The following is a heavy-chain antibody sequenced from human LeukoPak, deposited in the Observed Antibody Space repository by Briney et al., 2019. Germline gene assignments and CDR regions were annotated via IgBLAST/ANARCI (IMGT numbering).Heavy chain of an antibody. J-gene: IGHJ4*02. V-gene: IGHV1-18*01. CDR1: GYTFTSYD. Sequence: GASVKVSCKASGYTFTSYDINWVRQVPGQGLEWMGWISVHNGNPNYAKKLQGRVTLTTDTSTTTAYMELSSLRSEDTAVYYCARAPSVRGGPGVYWGQGTLVTVSS. D-gene: IGHD3-10*01. CDR3: ARAPSVRGGPGVY. CDR2: ISVHNGNP.